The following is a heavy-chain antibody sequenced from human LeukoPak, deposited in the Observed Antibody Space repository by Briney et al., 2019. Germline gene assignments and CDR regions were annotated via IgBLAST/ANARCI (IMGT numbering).Heavy chain of an antibody. Sequence: TGGSLRLSCAASGFTFSSYGMHWIRQAPGKGLEWVAVISYDGSNKYYADSVKGRFTISRDNSKNTLYLQVNSLRAEDTAVYYCAKGNQFRDFDYWGQGTLVTVSS. J-gene: IGHJ4*02. V-gene: IGHV3-30*18. CDR3: AKGNQFRDFDY. CDR2: ISYDGSNK. D-gene: IGHD5-24*01. CDR1: GFTFSSYG.